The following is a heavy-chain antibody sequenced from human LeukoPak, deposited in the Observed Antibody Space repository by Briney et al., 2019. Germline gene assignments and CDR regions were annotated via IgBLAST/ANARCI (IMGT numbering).Heavy chain of an antibody. J-gene: IGHJ6*03. Sequence: PSETLSLTCTVSGGSISSFYWSWIRQPAGKGLEWIGRSYTSGSTNYNPSLKSRITMSVDPPKRHFSLQLSSETAADTAVYYCARDGYSSSWYPLYYYYYIDVWGKGTTVTVSS. V-gene: IGHV4-4*07. CDR3: ARDGYSSSWYPLYYYYYIDV. CDR2: SYTSGST. CDR1: GGSISSFY. D-gene: IGHD6-13*01.